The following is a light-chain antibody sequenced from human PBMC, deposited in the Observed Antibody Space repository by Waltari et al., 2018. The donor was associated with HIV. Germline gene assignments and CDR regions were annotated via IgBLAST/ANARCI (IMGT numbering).Light chain of an antibody. CDR3: QHCGRSHVT. V-gene: IGKV3-20*01. CDR2: GAC. CDR1: QSVSSRY. J-gene: IGKJ4*01. Sequence: DNVFTQSPGTLSLSPRGMGPLSCRASQSVSSRYLSWYQQTPGQATRLIIDGACSRATVIPNRWSGSGSRTYLTISSSGQDAEDVAVYYCQHCGRSHVTFGGGTKVEIK.